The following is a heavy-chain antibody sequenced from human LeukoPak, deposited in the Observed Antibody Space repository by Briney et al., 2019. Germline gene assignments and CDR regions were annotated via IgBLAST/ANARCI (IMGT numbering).Heavy chain of an antibody. Sequence: GGSLRLSCAASGFTFSSYAMSWVRQAPGKGLEWVSAISGSGGSTYYADSVKGRFTISRDNSKNALYLQMNSLRAEDTAVYYCAKGEYYYGSGSLYYWGQGTLVTVSS. D-gene: IGHD3-10*01. CDR3: AKGEYYYGSGSLYY. CDR1: GFTFSSYA. J-gene: IGHJ4*02. CDR2: ISGSGGST. V-gene: IGHV3-23*01.